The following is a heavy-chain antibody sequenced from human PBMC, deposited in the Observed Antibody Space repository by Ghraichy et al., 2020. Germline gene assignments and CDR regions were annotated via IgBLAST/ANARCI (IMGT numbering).Heavy chain of an antibody. CDR1: GYTFTSYY. Sequence: ASVKVSCKASGYTFTSYYMHWVRQAPGQGLEWMGIINPSGGSTSYAQKFQGRVTMTRDTSTSTVYMELSSLRSEDTAVYYCAREAGGSITIFGVATYYFDYWGQGTLVTVSS. CDR2: INPSGGST. D-gene: IGHD3-3*01. J-gene: IGHJ4*02. V-gene: IGHV1-46*03. CDR3: AREAGGSITIFGVATYYFDY.